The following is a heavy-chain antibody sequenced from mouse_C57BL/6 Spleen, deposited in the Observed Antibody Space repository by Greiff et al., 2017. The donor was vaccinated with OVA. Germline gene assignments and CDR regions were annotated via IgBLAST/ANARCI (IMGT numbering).Heavy chain of an antibody. CDR3: AKTVTTVVDGAMDD. V-gene: IGHV1-50*01. D-gene: IGHD1-1*01. Sequence: QVQLQQPGAELVKPGASVKLSCKASGYTFTSYWMQWVKQRPGQGLEWIGEIDPSDSYTNYNQKFKGKATLTVDTSSSTAYMPLSSLTSEDSAVYYCAKTVTTVVDGAMDDWGKGTTVTVSA. CDR1: GYTFTSYW. J-gene: IGHJ4*01. CDR2: IDPSDSYT.